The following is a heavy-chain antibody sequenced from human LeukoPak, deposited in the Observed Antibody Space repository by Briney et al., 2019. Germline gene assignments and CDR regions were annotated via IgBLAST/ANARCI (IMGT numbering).Heavy chain of an antibody. CDR2: ISYDGSNK. J-gene: IGHJ6*02. V-gene: IGHV3-30*18. D-gene: IGHD2-15*01. CDR3: AKDLGCSGGSCSYYYYGMDV. CDR1: GFTFSGYG. Sequence: GRSLRLSCAASGFTFSGYGMHWVRQAPGKGLEWVAVISYDGSNKYYADSVKGRFTISRDNSKNTLYLQMNSLRAEDTAVYYCAKDLGCSGGSCSYYYYGMDVWGQGTTVTVSS.